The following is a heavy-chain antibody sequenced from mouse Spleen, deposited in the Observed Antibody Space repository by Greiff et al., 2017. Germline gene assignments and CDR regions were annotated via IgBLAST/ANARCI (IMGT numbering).Heavy chain of an antibody. Sequence: EVQLQQSGPGMVKPSQSLSLTCTVTGYSITSGYDWHWIRHFPGNKLEWMGYISYSGSTNYNPSLKSRISITHDTSKNHFFLKLNSVTTEDTATYYCARGDDGYGRYFDVWGAGTTVTVSS. CDR2: ISYSGST. J-gene: IGHJ1*01. D-gene: IGHD2-3*01. V-gene: IGHV3-1*01. CDR1: GYSITSGYD. CDR3: ARGDDGYGRYFDV.